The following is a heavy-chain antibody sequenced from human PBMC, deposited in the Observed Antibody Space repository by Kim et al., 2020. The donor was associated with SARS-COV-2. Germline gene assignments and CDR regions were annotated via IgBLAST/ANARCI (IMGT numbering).Heavy chain of an antibody. CDR1: GFTFSNYW. CDR3: ASANGQYSGPFDS. J-gene: IGHJ4*02. Sequence: GGSLRLSCAAFGFTFSNYWMTWVRQAPGKGLEWVANIKQDGGVKYYVDSVKGRFTISRDNAKNSLFLQMNSLRAEDTAVYYCASANGQYSGPFDSWGQGTLVTVSS. D-gene: IGHD2-8*01. V-gene: IGHV3-7*03. CDR2: IKQDGGVK.